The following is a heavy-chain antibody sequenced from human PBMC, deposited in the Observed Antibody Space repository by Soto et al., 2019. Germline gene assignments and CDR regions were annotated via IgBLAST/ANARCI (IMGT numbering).Heavy chain of an antibody. CDR3: AASQKGYNWNYFDH. D-gene: IGHD1-20*01. CDR2: VFYTGFT. Sequence: ETLSLTCAVSGASISGSYYYWAWLRQSPGKGPEWIGSVFYTGFTSYNPSLESRVSVSVDTSKSQFSLKLSAVTAADTAVYYCAASQKGYNWNYFDHWGQGALVTVSS. J-gene: IGHJ4*02. CDR1: GASISGSYYY. V-gene: IGHV4-39*01.